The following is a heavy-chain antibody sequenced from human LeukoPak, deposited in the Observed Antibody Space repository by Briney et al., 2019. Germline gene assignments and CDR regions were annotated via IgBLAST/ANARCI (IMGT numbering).Heavy chain of an antibody. CDR3: AKDTDSSGYSNFDY. V-gene: IGHV3-9*01. Sequence: PGRSLRLSCAASGFTFDDYAMHWVRQAPGEGLEWVSGISWNSGSIGYADSVKGRFTISRDNAKNSLYLQMNSLRAEDTALYYCAKDTDSSGYSNFDYWGQGTLVTVSS. J-gene: IGHJ4*02. CDR2: ISWNSGSI. CDR1: GFTFDDYA. D-gene: IGHD3-22*01.